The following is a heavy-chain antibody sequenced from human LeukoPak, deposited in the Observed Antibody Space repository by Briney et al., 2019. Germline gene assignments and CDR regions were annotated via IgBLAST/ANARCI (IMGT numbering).Heavy chain of an antibody. J-gene: IGHJ4*02. CDR1: GFTVSSNY. CDR2: IYSGGRT. V-gene: IGHV3-53*01. Sequence: GGSLRLSCVASGFTVSSNYMSWVRQAPGKGLEWVSVIYSGGRTYYADSVKGRFTISRDNSKNTLYLQMNSLRAEDTAVYFCARDEDEYGGKDWGQGTLVTVSS. D-gene: IGHD4-23*01. CDR3: ARDEDEYGGKD.